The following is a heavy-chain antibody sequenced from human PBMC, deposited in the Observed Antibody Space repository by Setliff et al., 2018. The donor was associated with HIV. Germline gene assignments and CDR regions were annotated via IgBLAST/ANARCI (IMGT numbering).Heavy chain of an antibody. V-gene: IGHV4-31*03. J-gene: IGHJ3*02. Sequence: SETLSLTCTVSGGSISSGGYYWSWIRQHPGKGLEWIGYIYYSGSTYYNPPLKSRVTISVDTSKNQFSLKLSSVTAADTAVYYCARAEGLIFGVEEGAFDIWGQGTMVTVS. D-gene: IGHD3-3*01. CDR3: ARAEGLIFGVEEGAFDI. CDR2: IYYSGST. CDR1: GGSISSGGYY.